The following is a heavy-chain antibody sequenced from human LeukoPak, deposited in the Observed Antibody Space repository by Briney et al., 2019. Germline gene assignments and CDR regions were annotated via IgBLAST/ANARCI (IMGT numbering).Heavy chain of an antibody. J-gene: IGHJ4*02. CDR3: ARDDFSTYPGLNYFDY. D-gene: IGHD4-11*01. CDR2: TNVGNDYT. V-gene: IGHV1-3*01. Sequence: VASVTVSCTVSGYTFTHYAVHWVRQAPGQRLEWMGWTNVGNDYTESSQKFQDRLTITSDTTATTVYMELSSLRSEDTAVYYCARDDFSTYPGLNYFDYWGQGSLVTVSS. CDR1: GYTFTHYA.